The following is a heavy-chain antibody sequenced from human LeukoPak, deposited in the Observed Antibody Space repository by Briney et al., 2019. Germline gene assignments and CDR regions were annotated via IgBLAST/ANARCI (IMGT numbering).Heavy chain of an antibody. CDR2: ISGSGSSK. Sequence: PGGSLRLFCAASGFSFSNSEMNWVRQAPGKGLEWLSYISGSGSSKYYADSVKGRFTISRDNAKESLYLQMNSLRAEDTAVYYCARGYYDTSGYYSLLSWGQGTLVTVSP. CDR3: ARGYYDTSGYYSLLS. CDR1: GFSFSNSE. V-gene: IGHV3-48*03. J-gene: IGHJ5*02. D-gene: IGHD3-22*01.